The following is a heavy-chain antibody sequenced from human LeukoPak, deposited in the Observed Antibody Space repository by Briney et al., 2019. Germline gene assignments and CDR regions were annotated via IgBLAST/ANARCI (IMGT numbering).Heavy chain of an antibody. J-gene: IGHJ4*02. Sequence: SETLSLTCAVYGGSFSGYYWSWIRQPPGKGLEWIGEINHSGSTNYNPSLKSRVTISVDTSKSQFSLKLSSVTAADTAVYYCARRIGIAVAGTFRRGYYFDYWGQGTLVTVSS. CDR2: INHSGST. CDR3: ARRIGIAVAGTFRRGYYFDY. D-gene: IGHD6-19*01. V-gene: IGHV4-34*01. CDR1: GGSFSGYY.